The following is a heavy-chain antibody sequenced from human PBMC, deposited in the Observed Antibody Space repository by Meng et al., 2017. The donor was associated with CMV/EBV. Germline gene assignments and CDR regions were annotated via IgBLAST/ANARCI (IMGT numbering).Heavy chain of an antibody. CDR1: GFTFSNYA. J-gene: IGHJ4*02. CDR3: AKVSPLINSYYFDY. CDR2: ISGIGGST. D-gene: IGHD4-23*01. Sequence: GGSLRLSCAASGFTFSNYAMSWVRQAPGKELEWVSTISGIGGSTYYADSVKGRFTISRDISKNTLYLQMNSLRAEDTAVYYCAKVSPLINSYYFDYWGQGTLVTVSS. V-gene: IGHV3-23*01.